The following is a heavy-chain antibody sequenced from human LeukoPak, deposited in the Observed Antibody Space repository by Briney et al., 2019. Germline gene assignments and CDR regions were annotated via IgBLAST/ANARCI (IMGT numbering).Heavy chain of an antibody. V-gene: IGHV3-23*01. CDR3: AKDVLYNSGYDGLYFDY. D-gene: IGHD5-12*01. CDR2: ISGRDGAT. J-gene: IGHJ4*02. Sequence: AGGSLRLSCAASGFTFSTYAMTWVRQAPGKGLEWVSTISGRDGATYYADSVEGRFTISRDNSKNTLYLQMDSLRAEDTAVYYCAKDVLYNSGYDGLYFDYWGQGTLVTVSS. CDR1: GFTFSTYA.